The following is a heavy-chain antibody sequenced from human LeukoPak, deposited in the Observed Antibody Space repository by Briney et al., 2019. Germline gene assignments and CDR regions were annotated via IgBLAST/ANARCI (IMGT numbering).Heavy chain of an antibody. Sequence: SETLSLTCAVSGYSITSAYYWVWIRQPPGKGLEWVGSINHSGTTYYNPSLRSRVTISVNTSKNQFSLILNSVAAADTAIYYCARDIPSGYMDVWGKGTTVTVSS. CDR3: ARDIPSGYMDV. V-gene: IGHV4-38-2*02. CDR1: GYSITSAYY. J-gene: IGHJ6*03. CDR2: INHSGTT.